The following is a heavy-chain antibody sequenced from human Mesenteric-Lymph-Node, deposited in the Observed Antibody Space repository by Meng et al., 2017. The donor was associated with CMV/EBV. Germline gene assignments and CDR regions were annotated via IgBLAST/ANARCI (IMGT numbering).Heavy chain of an antibody. J-gene: IGHJ5*02. Sequence: SETLSLTCTVSGGSISSSSYYWCWIRQPPGKGLEWTGSIYSSGSTYYNPSLKSRVTISVDTSKNQFSLKLSSVTAADTAVYYCARGKGLNNWFDPWGQGTLVTVSS. D-gene: IGHD4-23*01. CDR1: GGSISSSSYY. CDR3: ARGKGLNNWFDP. CDR2: IYSSGST. V-gene: IGHV4-39*01.